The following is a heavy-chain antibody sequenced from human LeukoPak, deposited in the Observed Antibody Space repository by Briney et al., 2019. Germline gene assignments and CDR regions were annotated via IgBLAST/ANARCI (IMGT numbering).Heavy chain of an antibody. CDR3: ARVFQYSSGWYNWFDP. J-gene: IGHJ5*02. CDR1: GYTLTSYG. V-gene: IGHV1-18*01. D-gene: IGHD6-19*01. CDR2: ISAYNGNT. Sequence: ASVKVSCKASGYTLTSYGISWVRQAPGQGLEWMGWISAYNGNTNYAQKLQGRVTMTTDTSTSTAYMELRSLRSDDTAVYYCARVFQYSSGWYNWFDPWGQGTLVTVSS.